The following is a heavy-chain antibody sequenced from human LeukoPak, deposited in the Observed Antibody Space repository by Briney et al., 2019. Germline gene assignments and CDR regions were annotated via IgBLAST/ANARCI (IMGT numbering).Heavy chain of an antibody. Sequence: SETLSLTCTVSGGSISSGSYYWSWTRQPAGKGLERIGRIYTSGSTNYNPSLKSRVTISVDTSKNQFSLKLSSVTAADTAVYYCAREPRWYSSGLFDYMDVWGKGTTVTISS. CDR2: IYTSGST. CDR1: GGSISSGSYY. V-gene: IGHV4-61*02. CDR3: AREPRWYSSGLFDYMDV. J-gene: IGHJ6*03. D-gene: IGHD6-19*01.